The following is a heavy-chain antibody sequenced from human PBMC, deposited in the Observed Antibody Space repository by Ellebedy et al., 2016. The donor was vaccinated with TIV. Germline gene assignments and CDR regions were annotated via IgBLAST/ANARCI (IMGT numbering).Heavy chain of an antibody. V-gene: IGHV1-46*01. J-gene: IGHJ6*02. CDR2: INPSGGST. D-gene: IGHD6-19*01. CDR1: GGTFSSYA. CDR3: ARQWPGNNGMDV. Sequence: ASVKVSCXASGGTFSSYAISWVRQAPGQGLEWMGIINPSGGSTSYAQKFQGRVTMTRDTSTSTVYMELSSLRSEDTAVYYCARQWPGNNGMDVWGQGTTVTVSS.